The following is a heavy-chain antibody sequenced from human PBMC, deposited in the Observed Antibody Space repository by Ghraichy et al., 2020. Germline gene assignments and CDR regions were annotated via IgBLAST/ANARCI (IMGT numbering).Heavy chain of an antibody. J-gene: IGHJ3*01. D-gene: IGHD3-22*01. V-gene: IGHV3-7*01. CDR2: INKNGGDK. CDR3: ARDFSPSYYFDSSSYYVEAVGH. Sequence: GGSLRLSCAASGFTFSKYWMTWVRQAPGKGLEWVANINKNGGDKSYVDSVKGRFTISRDNAKNSLLLQMNSLRAEDTAVYYCARDFSPSYYFDSSSYYVEAVGHRGRGKVVTVSS. CDR1: GFTFSKYW.